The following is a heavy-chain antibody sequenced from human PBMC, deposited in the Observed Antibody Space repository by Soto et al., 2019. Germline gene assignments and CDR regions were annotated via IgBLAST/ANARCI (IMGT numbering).Heavy chain of an antibody. CDR1: GYSISSSNW. Sequence: SETLSLTCAVSGYSISSSNWWGWIRQPPGKRLEWIGYIYYSGTTYYNPSLKSRVTMSVDTSKNQFSLKLTSVTAADTAVYYCARLVRYCSGGSCYFTRDAFDIWGQGTMVTVSS. CDR2: IYYSGTT. D-gene: IGHD2-15*01. CDR3: ARLVRYCSGGSCYFTRDAFDI. V-gene: IGHV4-28*01. J-gene: IGHJ3*02.